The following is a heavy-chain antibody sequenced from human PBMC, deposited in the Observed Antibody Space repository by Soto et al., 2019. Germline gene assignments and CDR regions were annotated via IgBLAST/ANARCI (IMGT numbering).Heavy chain of an antibody. CDR2: IYHSGST. CDR3: ARAEMATIISNYYYGMDV. V-gene: IGHV4-4*02. J-gene: IGHJ6*02. Sequence: QVQLQESGPGLVKPSGTLSLTCAVSGGSISSSNWWSWVRQPPGKGLEWIGEIYHSGSTNYNPSLKIRVTISVDKSKNQFSLKLSSVTAADTAVYYCARAEMATIISNYYYGMDVWGQGTTVTVSS. CDR1: GGSISSSNW. D-gene: IGHD5-12*01.